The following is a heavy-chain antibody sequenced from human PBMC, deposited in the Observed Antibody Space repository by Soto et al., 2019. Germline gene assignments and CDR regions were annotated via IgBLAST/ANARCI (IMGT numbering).Heavy chain of an antibody. CDR2: IYHSGST. CDR1: GGSISSGGFY. Sequence: PSETLSLTCTVSGGSISSGGFYWSWIRQYPGKGLEWIGYIYHSGSTYYNPSLKSRLSMSIDTSKNQFSLKLSSVTAADTALYFCARGGDSYNIFDYCGQGTRVTLSS. D-gene: IGHD5-18*01. J-gene: IGHJ4*02. V-gene: IGHV4-31*03. CDR3: ARGGDSYNIFDY.